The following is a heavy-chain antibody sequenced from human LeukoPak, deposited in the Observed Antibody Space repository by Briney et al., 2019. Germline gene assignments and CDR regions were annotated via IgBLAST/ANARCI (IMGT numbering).Heavy chain of an antibody. D-gene: IGHD2-8*01. CDR1: GYSISSGYY. V-gene: IGHV4-38-2*02. Sequence: SETLSLTCTVSGYSISSGYYWGWIRQPPGKGLEWIGSIYHSGSTNYNPSLKSRVTISVDTSKNQFSLKLSSVTAADTAVYYCARGGGRVVLMVYATRPNWFDPWGQGTLVTVSS. CDR2: IYHSGST. CDR3: ARGGGRVVLMVYATRPNWFDP. J-gene: IGHJ5*02.